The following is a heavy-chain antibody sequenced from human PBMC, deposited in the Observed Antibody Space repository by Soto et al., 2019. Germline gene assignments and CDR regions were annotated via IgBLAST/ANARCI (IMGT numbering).Heavy chain of an antibody. Sequence: QVQLVESGGGVVQPGRSLRLSCAASGFTFSSYGMHWVRQAPGKGLEWVAVISYDGSNKYYADSVKGRFTISRDNSKNTMELQMNSLRAEDTAVYYCAKVFGGSGWYLNYFDYWGQGTLVTVSS. J-gene: IGHJ4*02. CDR2: ISYDGSNK. V-gene: IGHV3-30*18. D-gene: IGHD6-19*01. CDR3: AKVFGGSGWYLNYFDY. CDR1: GFTFSSYG.